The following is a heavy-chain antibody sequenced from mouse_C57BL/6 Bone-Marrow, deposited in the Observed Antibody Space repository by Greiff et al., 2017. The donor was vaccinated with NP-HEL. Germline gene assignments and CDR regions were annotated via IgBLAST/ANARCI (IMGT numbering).Heavy chain of an antibody. CDR3: ARITTVVAPHFDY. CDR1: GYTFTSYW. V-gene: IGHV1-50*01. CDR2: IDPSDSYT. J-gene: IGHJ2*01. Sequence: QQSCKASGYTFTSYWMQWVKQRPGQGLEWIGEIDPSDSYTNYNQKFKGKATLTVDTSSSTAYMQLSSLTSEDSAVYYCARITTVVAPHFDYWGQGTTLTVSS. D-gene: IGHD1-1*01.